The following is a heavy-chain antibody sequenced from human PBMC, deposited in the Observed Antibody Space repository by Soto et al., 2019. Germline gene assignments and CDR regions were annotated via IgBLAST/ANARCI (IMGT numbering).Heavy chain of an antibody. D-gene: IGHD3-22*01. CDR3: ARDFMDYYDSSGYPFPLGWFDP. V-gene: IGHV4-30-4*02. CDR2: IYYSGST. J-gene: IGHJ5*02. CDR1: GGSISSGDYY. Sequence: SETLSLTCTVSGGSISSGDYYWSWIRQPPGKGLERIGYIYYSGSTYYNPSLKSRVTISVDTSKNQFSLKLSSVTAADTAVYYFARDFMDYYDSSGYPFPLGWFDPWGQGTLVTVSS.